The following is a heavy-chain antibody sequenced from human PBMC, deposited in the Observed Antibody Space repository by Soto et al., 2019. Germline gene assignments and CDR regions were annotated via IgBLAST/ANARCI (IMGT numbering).Heavy chain of an antibody. CDR1: GCAFSSYW. CDR3: ARVGQGRYYFDY. J-gene: IGHJ4*02. V-gene: IGHV3-74*01. CDR2: INSDGSTT. Sequence: EVHLVESGGGSVQPGGSLRLSCAGSGCAFSSYWIHWVRQVPGKGLVWVSRINSDGSTTSYADSVRGRFTISRDNAKDTLYLQMNSLRAEDTALYYCARVGQGRYYFDYWGQGTLVTVSS.